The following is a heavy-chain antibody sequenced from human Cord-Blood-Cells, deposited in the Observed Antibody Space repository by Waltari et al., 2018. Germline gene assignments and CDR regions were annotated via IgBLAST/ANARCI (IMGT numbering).Heavy chain of an antibody. J-gene: IGHJ4*02. Sequence: QVQLVQSGAEVKKTGASVKVSCKASGYTFTSYDINWVRQATGQGLEWMGWMNPNSGNTGYAQKFQGRVTITRNTSISTAYMELSSLRSEDTAVYYCARGVGEMTTVTFDYWGQGTLVTVSS. V-gene: IGHV1-8*03. CDR3: ARGVGEMTTVTFDY. D-gene: IGHD4-17*01. CDR1: GYTFTSYD. CDR2: MNPNSGNT.